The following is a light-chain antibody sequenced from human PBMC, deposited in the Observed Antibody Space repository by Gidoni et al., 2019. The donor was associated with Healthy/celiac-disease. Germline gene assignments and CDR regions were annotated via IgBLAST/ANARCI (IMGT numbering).Light chain of an antibody. CDR1: QNISSY. J-gene: IGKJ4*01. Sequence: DIQMTQFPSSLSASVGDRVTITCRASQNISSYLNWYQQKPGKAPKLLIYAASSLQSGVPSRFSGSGSGTDFTLTISSLQPEDIATYYCQQSYSTPLTFXGXTKVXIK. V-gene: IGKV1-39*01. CDR3: QQSYSTPLT. CDR2: AAS.